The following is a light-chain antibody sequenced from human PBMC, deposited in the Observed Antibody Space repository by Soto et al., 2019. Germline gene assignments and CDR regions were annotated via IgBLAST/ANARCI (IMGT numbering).Light chain of an antibody. V-gene: IGKV3-20*01. Sequence: EIVLTQSPGTLSLSPGERATLSCRASQSISSSYLAWYQQKPVQAPRLLGYGASSRATGIPDRFSGSGSGTDFTLTISRLEPEDFAVYYCQQYGSSRFTFGPGTKVDIK. CDR1: QSISSSY. CDR3: QQYGSSRFT. CDR2: GAS. J-gene: IGKJ3*01.